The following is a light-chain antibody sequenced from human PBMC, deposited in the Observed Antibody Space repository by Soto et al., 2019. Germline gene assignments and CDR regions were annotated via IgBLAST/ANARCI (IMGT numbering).Light chain of an antibody. J-gene: IGLJ1*01. V-gene: IGLV2-14*01. CDR1: SSDVGGYDY. CDR2: EVS. CDR3: TSYTSSSARV. Sequence: QSALARPASVSGSPGQSITISCTGTSSDVGGYDYVSWYQQHPGKAPKLIIYEVSNRPSGISNRFSGSKSGNTASLTISGLQAEDEADYYCTSYTSSSARVFGTGTKVTVL.